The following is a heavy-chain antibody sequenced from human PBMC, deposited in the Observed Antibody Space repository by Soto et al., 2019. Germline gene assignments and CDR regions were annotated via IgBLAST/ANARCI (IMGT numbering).Heavy chain of an antibody. V-gene: IGHV3-21*01. CDR1: GFPFSSYS. CDR2: ISSSSSYI. CDR3: ARGGCDILTGKRGYGMDV. D-gene: IGHD3-9*01. J-gene: IGHJ6*02. Sequence: GGSLRLSCAASGFPFSSYSMNWVRQAPGKGLEWVSSISSSSSYIYYSDSVKGRFTISRDNAKNSLYLQMNSLSAEDTAVYYCARGGCDILTGKRGYGMDVGSQGTAVTVAS.